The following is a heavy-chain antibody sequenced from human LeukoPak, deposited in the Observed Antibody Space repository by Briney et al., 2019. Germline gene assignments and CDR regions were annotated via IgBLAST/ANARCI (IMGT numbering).Heavy chain of an antibody. CDR1: GFTFSSYG. V-gene: IGHV3-48*01. CDR3: ARRGDTPMIGDH. CDR2: LSNTGNI. Sequence: GGSLRLSCAASGFTFSSYGVNWVRQAPGKGLEWLSYLSNTGNIHYAQSVKGRFTISRDNAKNSLYLQMDGLRVEDTAVYYCARRGDTPMIGDHWGQGTLVTVAS. J-gene: IGHJ4*02. D-gene: IGHD5-18*01.